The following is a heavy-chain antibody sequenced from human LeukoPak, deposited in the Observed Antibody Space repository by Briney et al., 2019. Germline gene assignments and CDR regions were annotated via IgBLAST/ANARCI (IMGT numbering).Heavy chain of an antibody. CDR2: ISYDGSNK. V-gene: IGHV3-30*04. Sequence: PGGSPRLSCAASGFTFSSYAMHWVRQAPGKGLEWVAFISYDGSNKYYADSVKGRFTISRDNSKNTLFLQMISLRTEDTAVYYCARGSRHSTRIIVPAGTYYWGQGTLVTVSS. CDR3: ARGSRHSTRIIVPAGTYY. J-gene: IGHJ4*02. CDR1: GFTFSSYA. D-gene: IGHD6-13*01.